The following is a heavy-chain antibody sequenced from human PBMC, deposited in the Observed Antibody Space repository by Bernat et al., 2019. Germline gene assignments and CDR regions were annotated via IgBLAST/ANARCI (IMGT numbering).Heavy chain of an antibody. J-gene: IGHJ3*01. Sequence: EVQLLESGGGLVRPGGSLRLSCAASGFTFSSYPMSWVRQAPGKGLEWVSAIGASGDNTYYADSVKGRFTISRGNSKDTLYLQMNSLRAEDTAVYFCAKDLGVVFVAPDAYDVWGPGTMVTVSS. D-gene: IGHD2-2*01. CDR2: IGASGDNT. CDR1: GFTFSSYP. CDR3: AKDLGVVFVAPDAYDV. V-gene: IGHV3-23*01.